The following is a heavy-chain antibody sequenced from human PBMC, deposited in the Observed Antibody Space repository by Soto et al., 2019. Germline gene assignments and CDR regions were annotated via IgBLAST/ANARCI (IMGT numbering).Heavy chain of an antibody. CDR1: GFTFSSYA. J-gene: IGHJ6*03. Sequence: GGSLRLSCAASGFTFSSYAMSWVRQAPGKGLEWVSAISGSGGSTYYADSVKGRFTISRDNSKNTLYLQMNSLRAEGTAVYYCAKDRVPLRSDYYMDVWGKGTTVTVSS. D-gene: IGHD3-3*01. CDR2: ISGSGGST. CDR3: AKDRVPLRSDYYMDV. V-gene: IGHV3-23*01.